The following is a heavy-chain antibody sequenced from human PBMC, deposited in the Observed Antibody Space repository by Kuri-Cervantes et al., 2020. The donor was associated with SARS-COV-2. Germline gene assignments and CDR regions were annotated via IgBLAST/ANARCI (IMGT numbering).Heavy chain of an antibody. CDR1: GFTFSSYA. CDR3: ARRITMVRVAWVYFDY. J-gene: IGHJ4*02. V-gene: IGHV3-23*01. CDR2: ISGSGGST. Sequence: GESLKISCAASGFTFSSYAMSWVRQAPGKVLEWVSAISGSGGSTYYADSVKGRFTISRDNSKNTLYLQMNSLRAEDTAVYYCARRITMVRVAWVYFDYWGQGTLVTVSS. D-gene: IGHD3-10*01.